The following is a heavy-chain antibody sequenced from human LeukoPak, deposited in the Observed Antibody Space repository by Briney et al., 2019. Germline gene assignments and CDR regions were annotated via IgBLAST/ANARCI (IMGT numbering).Heavy chain of an antibody. D-gene: IGHD3-22*01. CDR3: AKVVVITTAYFDY. CDR2: ISGSGGST. J-gene: IGHJ4*02. V-gene: IGHV3-23*01. Sequence: PGGSLRLSCAASGFTFSSYGMSWVRQAPGKGLEWVSAISGSGGSTYYADSVKGRFTISRDNSKNTLYLQMNSLRAEDTAVYYCAKVVVITTAYFDYWGQGTLVTVSS. CDR1: GFTFSSYG.